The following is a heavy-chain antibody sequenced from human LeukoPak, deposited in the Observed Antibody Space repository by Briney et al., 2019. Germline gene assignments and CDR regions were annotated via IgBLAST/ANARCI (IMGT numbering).Heavy chain of an antibody. D-gene: IGHD3-10*01. CDR2: INHSGST. CDR3: ARGIYNGNSNYFDY. J-gene: IGHJ4*02. V-gene: IGHV4-34*01. Sequence: SETLSLTCAVYGGSFSGYYWSWIRQPPGKGLEWIGEINHSGSTNYNPSLKSRVTISVDTSKNQFSLKLSSVTAADTAVYYCARGIYNGNSNYFDYWGQGTLVTVSS. CDR1: GGSFSGYY.